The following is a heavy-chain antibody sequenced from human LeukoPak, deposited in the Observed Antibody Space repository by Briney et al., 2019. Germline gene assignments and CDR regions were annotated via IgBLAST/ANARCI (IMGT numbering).Heavy chain of an antibody. CDR1: GGSFSGHY. J-gene: IGHJ4*02. D-gene: IGHD4-17*01. CDR3: ARIFIRNGYSSYFDC. CDR2: VYQSGTT. V-gene: IGHV4-38-2*01. Sequence: SETLSLTCAVYGGSFSGHYWGWVRQPPGAGLEWIGSVYQSGTTYYNPSLKSRVTTSVDMSKNQFSLRLRPVTAADTAVYYCARIFIRNGYSSYFDCWGQGTLVTVSS.